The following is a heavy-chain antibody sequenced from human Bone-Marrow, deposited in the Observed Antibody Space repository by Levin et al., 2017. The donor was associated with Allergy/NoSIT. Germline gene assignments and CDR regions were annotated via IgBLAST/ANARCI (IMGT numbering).Heavy chain of an antibody. Sequence: PGGSLRLSCAVSGDSFSTTNWWSWVRQAPGQGLEWIGEVYHDGSSNYNPSLKSRVTISMDRSKNQFFLNLKSVTAADTAVYFCARRRGATIGPFDYWGQGTLVTVSS. CDR1: GDSFSTTNW. CDR3: ARRRGATIGPFDY. V-gene: IGHV4-4*01. CDR2: VYHDGSS. D-gene: IGHD3-10*01. J-gene: IGHJ4*02.